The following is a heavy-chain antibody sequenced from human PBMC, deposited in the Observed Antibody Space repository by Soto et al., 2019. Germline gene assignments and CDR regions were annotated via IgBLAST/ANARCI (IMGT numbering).Heavy chain of an antibody. J-gene: IGHJ4*02. CDR2: IRVYNGNT. V-gene: IGHV1-18*01. CDR3: ARDRAYHLAY. Sequence: ASVKVSCKASGYTFTSYGIGWVRQAPGQGLEWMGWIRVYNGNTNYAQKLQGRVTMTTDTSTSTAYMELRSLRSDDTAVYYCARDRAYHLAYWGQGTLVTVSS. CDR1: GYTFTSYG. D-gene: IGHD2-21*01.